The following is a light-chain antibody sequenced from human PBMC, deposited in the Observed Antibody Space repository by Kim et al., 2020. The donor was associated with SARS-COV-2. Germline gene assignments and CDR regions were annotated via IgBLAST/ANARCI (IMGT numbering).Light chain of an antibody. CDR3: QQSYSTLGRT. CDR2: AAS. V-gene: IGKV1-39*01. CDR1: QSISSY. J-gene: IGKJ1*01. Sequence: SGGDRVTNTCRASQSISSYLNWYQPKPGKAPKLLIYAASSVQSGVPSRFSVSGSGTDLTLTISSRQPEDFATYYCQQSYSTLGRTFGQGTKVDIK.